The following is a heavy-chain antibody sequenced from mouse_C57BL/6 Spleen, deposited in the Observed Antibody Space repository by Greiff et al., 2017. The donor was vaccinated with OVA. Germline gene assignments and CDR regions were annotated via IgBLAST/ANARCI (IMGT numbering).Heavy chain of an antibody. J-gene: IGHJ2*01. V-gene: IGHV5-17*01. CDR3: AREGNNYVYYFDY. Sequence: EVQLVESGGGLVKPGGSLKLSCAASGFTFSDYGMHWVRQAPEKGLEWVAYISSGSSTIYYADTVKGRFTISRDNAKNTLFLQMTSLRSEDTAMYYCAREGNNYVYYFDYWGQGTTLTVSS. CDR2: ISSGSSTI. D-gene: IGHD5-2*01. CDR1: GFTFSDYG.